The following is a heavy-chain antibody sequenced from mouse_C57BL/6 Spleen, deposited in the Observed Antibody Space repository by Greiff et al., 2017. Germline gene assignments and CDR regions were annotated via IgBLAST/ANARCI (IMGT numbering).Heavy chain of an antibody. Sequence: DVQLQESGPGLVKPSQSLSLTCSVTGYSITSGYYWNWIRQFPGNKLEWMGYISYDGSNNYNPSLKNRISITRDTSKNQFFLKLNSVTTEDTATYYCARGEIYSAWFAYWGQGTLVTVSA. V-gene: IGHV3-6*01. J-gene: IGHJ3*01. CDR2: ISYDGSN. CDR1: GYSITSGYY. D-gene: IGHD2-1*01. CDR3: ARGEIYSAWFAY.